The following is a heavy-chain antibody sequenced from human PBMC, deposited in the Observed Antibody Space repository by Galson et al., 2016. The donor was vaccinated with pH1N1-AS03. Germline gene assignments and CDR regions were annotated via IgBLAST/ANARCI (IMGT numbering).Heavy chain of an antibody. V-gene: IGHV3-74*01. D-gene: IGHD2-2*01. CDR3: STGGTMYCNGATCYPGDY. J-gene: IGHJ4*02. Sequence: SLRLSCAASGLTFSSYWMHWVRQVPGKGLVWVSRINGDGSTTNYADSVKGRFTISRDNAKNTLFLHMNSLSAEDTAVYFCSTGGTMYCNGATCYPGDYWGQGSLVTVSS. CDR2: INGDGSTT. CDR1: GLTFSSYW.